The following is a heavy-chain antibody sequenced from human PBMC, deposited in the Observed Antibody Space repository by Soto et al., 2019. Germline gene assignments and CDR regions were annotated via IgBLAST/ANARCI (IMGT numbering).Heavy chain of an antibody. CDR3: ASSHAGAHITAAVH. Sequence: QLQLQESGSGPVKPSQTLSLTCAVSGGSISSGGYSWNWIRQQPGKGLAWIGYIYHSGSTYYNPSLKSRVTISVDRSKNQFSLKLSSVTAADTAVYYCASSHAGAHITAAVHWGQGTLVTVSS. D-gene: IGHD6-13*01. CDR2: IYHSGST. V-gene: IGHV4-30-2*01. J-gene: IGHJ4*02. CDR1: GGSISSGGYS.